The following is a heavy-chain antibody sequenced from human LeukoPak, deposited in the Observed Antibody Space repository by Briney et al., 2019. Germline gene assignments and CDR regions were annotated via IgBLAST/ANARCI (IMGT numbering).Heavy chain of an antibody. V-gene: IGHV3-7*01. CDR2: INQDGSEK. CDR1: GFTFSSYA. D-gene: IGHD6-13*01. CDR3: AREWQGGIAAAGTRIEGDY. J-gene: IGHJ4*02. Sequence: GGSLRLSCAASGFTFSSYAMSWVRQGPGKGLEWVANINQDGSEKYYVDSVKGRFTISRDNAENSLFLQMSSLRVEDTAVYYCAREWQGGIAAAGTRIEGDYWGQGTLVAVSS.